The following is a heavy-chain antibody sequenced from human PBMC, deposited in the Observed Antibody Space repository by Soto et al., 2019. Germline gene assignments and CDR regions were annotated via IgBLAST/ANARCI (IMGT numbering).Heavy chain of an antibody. J-gene: IGHJ4*02. Sequence: SLGTPSLPRPFSCGSARRGCYFWGWVRQPPGEGMGWVGDIFFSGGTNYKPPPQRRVTISLDTSKTQFSLKLSSVTAADTALYYCARLLPYDSSGYVGFDYWGQGTRFTVPS. V-gene: IGHV4-61*01. CDR3: ARLLPYDSSGYVGFDY. D-gene: IGHD3-22*01. CDR1: CGSARRGCYF. CDR2: IFFSGGT.